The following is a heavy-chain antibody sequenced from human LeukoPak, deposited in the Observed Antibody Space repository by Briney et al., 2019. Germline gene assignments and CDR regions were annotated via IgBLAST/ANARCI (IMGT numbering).Heavy chain of an antibody. Sequence: GESLKISCKASGYSFTTYWIGWVRQMPGKGLEWMGSIYPGDSDTKYSPSFQGQVTISADKSISTAYLQWSSLKASDTAMYYCARFLGYCTSSSCYRGDVDFWGQGTLVTVSS. CDR2: IYPGDSDT. CDR3: ARFLGYCTSSSCYRGDVDF. V-gene: IGHV5-51*01. CDR1: GYSFTTYW. D-gene: IGHD2-2*02. J-gene: IGHJ4*02.